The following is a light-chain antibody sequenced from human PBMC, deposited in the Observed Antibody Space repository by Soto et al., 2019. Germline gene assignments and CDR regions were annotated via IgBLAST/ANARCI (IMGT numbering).Light chain of an antibody. CDR3: SSYTGSSTLGV. CDR2: EVS. V-gene: IGLV2-14*01. CDR1: SSDVGGYNY. J-gene: IGLJ1*01. Sequence: QSALTQPASVSGSPGQSITISCTGTSSDVGGYNYVSWYQQHPGKAPKLMIYEVSNRPSGVSNRFSGSKSGNTASLTISGLQAEDEADYHCSSYTGSSTLGVFGTGTKLTVL.